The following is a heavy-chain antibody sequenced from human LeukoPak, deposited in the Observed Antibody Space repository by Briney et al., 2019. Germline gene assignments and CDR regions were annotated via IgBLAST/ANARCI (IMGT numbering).Heavy chain of an antibody. CDR3: ARDLLLLEPYDY. J-gene: IGHJ4*02. CDR1: GYTFTGYY. D-gene: IGHD1-1*01. CDR2: INPNSGGT. V-gene: IGHV1-2*02. Sequence: ASVKVSCKASGYTFTGYYMHWVRQAPGQGLVWMGWINPNSGGTNYAQKFQGRVTMTRDTSISTAYMELSRLRSDDTAVYYCARDLLLLEPYDYWGQGTLVTVSS.